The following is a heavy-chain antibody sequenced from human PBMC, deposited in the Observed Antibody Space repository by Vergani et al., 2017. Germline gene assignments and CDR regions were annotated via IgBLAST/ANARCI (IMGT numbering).Heavy chain of an antibody. CDR1: GYSISSGYY. J-gene: IGHJ6*02. CDR2: INHSGST. Sequence: QVQLQESGPGLVKPSETLSLTCAVSGYSISSGYYWGWIRQPPGKGLEWIGEINHSGSTNYNPSLKSRVTISVDTSKNQFSLKLSSVTAADTAVYYCLVTYYYYGMDVWGQGTTVTVSS. V-gene: IGHV4-38-2*01. CDR3: LVTYYYYGMDV.